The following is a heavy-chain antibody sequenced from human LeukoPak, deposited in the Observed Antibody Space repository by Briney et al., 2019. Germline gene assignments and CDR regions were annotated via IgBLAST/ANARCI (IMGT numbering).Heavy chain of an antibody. CDR3: ARGSRYYYDSSGPPEH. J-gene: IGHJ1*01. Sequence: GESLRLSCAASGFTFSSYWMSWVRQAPGKGLEWVANIKQDGSEKYYVDSVKGRFTISRDNAKNSLYLQMNSLRAEDTAVYYCARGSRYYYDSSGPPEHWGQGTLVTVSS. V-gene: IGHV3-7*01. CDR2: IKQDGSEK. CDR1: GFTFSSYW. D-gene: IGHD3-22*01.